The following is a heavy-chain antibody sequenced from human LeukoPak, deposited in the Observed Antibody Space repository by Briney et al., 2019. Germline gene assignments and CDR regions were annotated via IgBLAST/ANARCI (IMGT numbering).Heavy chain of an antibody. CDR3: ASTRRDGYNYWAY. D-gene: IGHD5-24*01. J-gene: IGHJ4*02. CDR2: INTDGSST. Sequence: GGSLRLSCAASGFTFRSYWVHWVRQAPGKGLVWVSRINTDGSSTNYADSVKGRFTISRDNAKNTLYLQMNSLRAEETDVYYCASTRRDGYNYWAYWGQGTLVTVSS. V-gene: IGHV3-74*01. CDR1: GFTFRSYW.